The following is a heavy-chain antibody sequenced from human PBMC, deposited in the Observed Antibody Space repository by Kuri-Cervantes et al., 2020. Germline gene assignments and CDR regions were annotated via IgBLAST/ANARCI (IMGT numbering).Heavy chain of an antibody. CDR3: ASIQTEGFGELFLSN. CDR1: GGTFSGYY. J-gene: IGHJ4*02. Sequence: SETLSLTCAVYGGTFSGYYWNWIRQPPGKGLEWIGSIYYSGSTYYNPSLKSRVTISVDTSKNQFSLKLSSVTAADTAVYYCASIQTEGFGELFLSNWGQGTLVTVSS. D-gene: IGHD3-10*01. CDR2: IYYSGST. V-gene: IGHV4-34*01.